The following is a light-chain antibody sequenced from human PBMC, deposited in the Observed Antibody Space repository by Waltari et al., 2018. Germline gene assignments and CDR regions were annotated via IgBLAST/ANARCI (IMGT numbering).Light chain of an antibody. CDR2: WTS. J-gene: IGKJ2*01. CDR1: QSIFHSSTHGDA. Sequence: DIVMTQSPDFLPVSLGERATISCQSSQSIFHSSTHGDALAWFQQRPGQPPKLLIYWTSTRESGVPDRFSGSGSGTDFTLTISSLQAEDVAVYYCQQYYTTPYTFGPGTKLEIK. V-gene: IGKV4-1*01. CDR3: QQYYTTPYT.